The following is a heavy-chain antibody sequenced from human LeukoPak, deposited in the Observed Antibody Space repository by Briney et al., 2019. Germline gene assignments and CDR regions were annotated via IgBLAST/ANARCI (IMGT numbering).Heavy chain of an antibody. Sequence: ASVKVSCKASGYTFTSYYMHWVRQAPGQGLEWMGIINPSGGSTSYAQKFQGRVTTTRDTSTSTVYMELSSLRSEDTAVYYCARAAVPAAIRLHWFDPWGQGTLVTVSS. CDR2: INPSGGST. D-gene: IGHD2-2*01. V-gene: IGHV1-46*01. CDR3: ARAAVPAAIRLHWFDP. J-gene: IGHJ5*02. CDR1: GYTFTSYY.